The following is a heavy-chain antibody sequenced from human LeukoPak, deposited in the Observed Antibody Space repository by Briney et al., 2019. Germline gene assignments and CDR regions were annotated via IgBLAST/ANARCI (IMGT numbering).Heavy chain of an antibody. Sequence: GGTLRLSCAASGFTFSSYGMSWVRQAPGKGLEWISGISGSGGNTYYADPVKGRFTISRDNTKNTVYLQMNSLRAEDTAVYYCAGYCSTTSCYSSPNWFDPWGQGTLVTVPS. J-gene: IGHJ5*02. CDR3: AGYCSTTSCYSSPNWFDP. D-gene: IGHD2-2*01. CDR2: ISGSGGNT. CDR1: GFTFSSYG. V-gene: IGHV3-23*01.